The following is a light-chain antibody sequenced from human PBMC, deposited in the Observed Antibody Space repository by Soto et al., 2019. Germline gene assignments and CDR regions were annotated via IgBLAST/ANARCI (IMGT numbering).Light chain of an antibody. CDR2: EVS. J-gene: IGLJ1*01. CDR3: SSYTSSGTRV. CDR1: SSDVGAYDY. Sequence: QSALTQPASVSGSPGQSITISCTGTSSDVGAYDYVSWYQQHPDKAPKLMIYEVSNRPSGVSNRFSGSKSVNTATLTISGLQADDEADYYCSSYTSSGTRVFGTGTKLTVL. V-gene: IGLV2-14*03.